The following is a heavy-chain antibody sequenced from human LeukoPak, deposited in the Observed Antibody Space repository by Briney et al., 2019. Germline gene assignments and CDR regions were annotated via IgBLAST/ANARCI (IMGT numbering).Heavy chain of an antibody. CDR1: XTXXXXX. V-gene: IGHV1-18*01. CDR2: ISAYNGNT. CDR3: AXXXXXXXXXXDAFDI. J-gene: IGHJ3*02. Sequence: XTXXXXXIXWVRQAPGQGXEXXGXISAYNGNTNYXQKLQGRVTMNTDTSXXTAYMELRSLRDDDTAVYYCAXXXXXXXXXXDAFDIWGQGTMVTVSS.